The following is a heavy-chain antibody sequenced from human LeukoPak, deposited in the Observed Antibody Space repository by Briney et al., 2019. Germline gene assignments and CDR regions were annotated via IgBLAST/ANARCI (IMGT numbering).Heavy chain of an antibody. CDR1: GGSIRSTTYY. CDR2: IYYSGNT. Sequence: SETLSLTCSVSGGSIRSTTYYWGWIRQPPGKRLEWIASIYYSGNTYYNPSLKSRVTMSVDTSKNQFSLKLSSVTAADTAVYYCARDVVAAPGTWDYWGQGTLVTVSS. D-gene: IGHD6-13*01. V-gene: IGHV4-39*07. J-gene: IGHJ4*02. CDR3: ARDVVAAPGTWDY.